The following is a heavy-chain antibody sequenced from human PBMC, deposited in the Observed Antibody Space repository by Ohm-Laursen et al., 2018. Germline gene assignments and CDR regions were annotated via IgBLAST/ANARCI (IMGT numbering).Heavy chain of an antibody. V-gene: IGHV3-9*01. D-gene: IGHD6-13*01. J-gene: IGHJ4*02. Sequence: GYADSVKGRFTISRDNAKNSLYLQMNRLRAEDTALYYCAKALIAAAGSNFDYWGQGTLVTVSS. CDR3: AKALIAAAGSNFDY.